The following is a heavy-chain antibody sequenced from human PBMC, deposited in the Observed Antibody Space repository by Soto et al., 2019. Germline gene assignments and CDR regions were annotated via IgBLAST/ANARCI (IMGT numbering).Heavy chain of an antibody. Sequence: EVQLVESGGGSVQPGGSLRLSCAASGSTVSGHWMHWVRQEPGRGLVWVSLISADGSVTTYADSVKGRFTISRDNAKNTLTLHMNSLRAEDTGVYYCARGKKYAMDVWGQGTTVTVSS. CDR1: GSTVSGHW. CDR3: ARGKKYAMDV. V-gene: IGHV3-74*01. CDR2: ISADGSVT. J-gene: IGHJ6*02.